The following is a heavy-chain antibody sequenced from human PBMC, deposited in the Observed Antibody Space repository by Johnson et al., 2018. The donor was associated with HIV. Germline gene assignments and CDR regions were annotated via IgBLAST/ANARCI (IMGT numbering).Heavy chain of an antibody. Sequence: QVQLVESGGGVVQPGRSLRLSCAASGFTFSSYGMHWVRQAPGKGLEWVAVISYDGSNKYYADSVKGRFTISRDNSKNTLYLQMNSLRAEDTAVYYCAKGIVVGVRAFDIWGQGTMVTGCS. J-gene: IGHJ3*02. CDR2: ISYDGSNK. D-gene: IGHD3-22*01. V-gene: IGHV3-30*18. CDR1: GFTFSSYG. CDR3: AKGIVVGVRAFDI.